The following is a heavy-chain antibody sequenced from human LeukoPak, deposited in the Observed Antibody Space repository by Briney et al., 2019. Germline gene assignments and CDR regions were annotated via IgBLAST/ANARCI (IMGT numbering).Heavy chain of an antibody. CDR3: AKGGTTVVDY. J-gene: IGHJ4*02. Sequence: GGSLRLSCGATGFTISSYWMHWVRQAPGKGLVWVSRINGDGSSTTYADSVKGRFTISRDNAKNTLYLQMNSLRAEDTAVYYCAKGGTTVVDYWGQGTLVTVSS. V-gene: IGHV3-74*03. D-gene: IGHD4-23*01. CDR2: INGDGSST. CDR1: GFTISSYW.